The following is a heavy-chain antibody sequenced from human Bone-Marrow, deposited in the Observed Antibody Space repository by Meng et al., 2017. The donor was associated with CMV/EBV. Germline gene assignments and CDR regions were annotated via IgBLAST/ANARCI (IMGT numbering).Heavy chain of an antibody. Sequence: GESLKISCAASGFTFSSYNMYWVRQAPGKGLEWVSSISSSSSYIYYGDSVKGRFTISRDNAKNSLYLQMNSLRAEDTAVYYCARAWGRFFDWSYTGYGMDVWGQGTTVTVSS. J-gene: IGHJ6*02. V-gene: IGHV3-21*01. D-gene: IGHD3-9*01. CDR2: ISSSSSYI. CDR3: ARAWGRFFDWSYTGYGMDV. CDR1: GFTFSSYN.